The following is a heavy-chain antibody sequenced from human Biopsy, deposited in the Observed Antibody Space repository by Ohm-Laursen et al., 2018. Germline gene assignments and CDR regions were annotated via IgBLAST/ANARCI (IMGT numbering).Heavy chain of an antibody. Sequence: SVKVSCKASEGTFINYAISWVRQAPGQGLEWMGGIIPMFGTANYAQMFQGRVTISADESTSTSYMELSSLTTEDTAIYYCARGPHSGSHSCFDYWGRGTLVTVPS. CDR3: ARGPHSGSHSCFDY. CDR2: IIPMFGTA. D-gene: IGHD1-26*01. CDR1: EGTFINYA. V-gene: IGHV1-69*13. J-gene: IGHJ4*02.